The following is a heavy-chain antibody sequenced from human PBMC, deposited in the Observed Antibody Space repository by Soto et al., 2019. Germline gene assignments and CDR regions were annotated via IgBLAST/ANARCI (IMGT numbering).Heavy chain of an antibody. V-gene: IGHV3-23*01. CDR3: ATPGYCTTSICYGGRSSWYFDF. J-gene: IGHJ4*02. D-gene: IGHD2-2*01. Sequence: EVQLLESGGGLVQPGGSLRLACAASGFTFSSYGMSWVPQAPGKGLEWVSAISGSGDSTYYADSVKGRFTISRDNSKNTVNLQMNSLRAEDTAVYYCATPGYCTTSICYGGRSSWYFDFWGQGTLVTVSS. CDR1: GFTFSSYG. CDR2: ISGSGDST.